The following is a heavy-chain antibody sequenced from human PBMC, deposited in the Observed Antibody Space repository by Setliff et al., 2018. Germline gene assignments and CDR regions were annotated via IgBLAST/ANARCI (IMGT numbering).Heavy chain of an antibody. CDR1: GFTFSSYE. V-gene: IGHV3-74*01. D-gene: IGHD7-27*01. CDR2: VNSDGSST. Sequence: PGGSLRLSCAASGFTFSSYEMHWVRQAPGKGLVWVSRVNSDGSSTTYADSVKGRFTMSRDNANNALYLQMNSLRAEDTAVYYCAREWGSLGYYFDYWGQGTLVTVSS. CDR3: AREWGSLGYYFDY. J-gene: IGHJ4*02.